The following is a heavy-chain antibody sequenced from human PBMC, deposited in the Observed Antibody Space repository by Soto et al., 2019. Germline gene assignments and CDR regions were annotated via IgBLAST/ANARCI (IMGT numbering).Heavy chain of an antibody. V-gene: IGHV3-23*01. J-gene: IGHJ4*02. CDR1: GFTFSSYA. Sequence: EVQLLESGGGLVQPGGSLRLSCAASGFTFSSYAMSWVRQAPGKGLEWVSAISGSGGSTYYADSVKGRFTISRDNAKNTLYLQMNSLRAEDTAVYYCAKDYYYDSSGPPGYWGQGTLVTVSS. D-gene: IGHD3-22*01. CDR3: AKDYYYDSSGPPGY. CDR2: ISGSGGST.